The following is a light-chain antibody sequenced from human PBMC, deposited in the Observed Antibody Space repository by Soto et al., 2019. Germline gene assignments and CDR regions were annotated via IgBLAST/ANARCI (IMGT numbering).Light chain of an antibody. J-gene: IGKJ4*02. CDR3: QQYSTSLT. CDR1: QSVGST. V-gene: IGKV3-15*01. CDR2: GAS. Sequence: EILMTQSPDTLSVSPGERVILSCRAIQSVGSTLAWYQQKPGQASRLLIRGASTRATGVPARFSGSWSGTEFTLTISSRQSEDFAVYCCQQYSTSLTFGGGTTLEIK.